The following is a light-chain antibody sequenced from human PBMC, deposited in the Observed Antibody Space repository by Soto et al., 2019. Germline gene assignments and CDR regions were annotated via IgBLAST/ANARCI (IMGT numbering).Light chain of an antibody. CDR1: QSVTNS. CDR2: DAS. J-gene: IGKJ4*01. V-gene: IGKV3-11*01. CDR3: QQHISWPLT. Sequence: EIVLTQSPATLSLSPWERATLSCRASQSVTNSLAWYQQKPGQAPRLLVYDASNRATGIPTRFSGSGAGTDFTLTISNLEPGDFAVYYCQQHISWPLTFGGGTKVDIK.